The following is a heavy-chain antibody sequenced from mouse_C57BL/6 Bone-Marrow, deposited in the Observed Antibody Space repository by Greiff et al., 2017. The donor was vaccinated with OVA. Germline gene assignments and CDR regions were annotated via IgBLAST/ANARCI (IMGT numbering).Heavy chain of an antibody. Sequence: QVQLQQPGAELVRPGTSVKLSCKASGYTFTSYWMHWVKQRPGQGLEWIGVIDPSDSYTNYNQKFKGKATLTVDTSSSTAYMQLSSLTSEDSAVYYCASEGALLWYLFDYWGQGTTLTVSS. CDR1: GYTFTSYW. J-gene: IGHJ2*01. CDR2: IDPSDSYT. D-gene: IGHD2-1*01. CDR3: ASEGALLWYLFDY. V-gene: IGHV1-59*01.